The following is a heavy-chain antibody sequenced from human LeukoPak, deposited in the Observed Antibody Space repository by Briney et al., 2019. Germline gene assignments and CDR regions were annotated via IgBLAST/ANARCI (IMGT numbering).Heavy chain of an antibody. CDR3: TTDLYYDILTGYYWGKTDY. D-gene: IGHD3-9*01. J-gene: IGHJ4*02. V-gene: IGHV3-15*01. Sequence: GGSLRLSCAASGFTFSNAWMSWVRQAPGKGLEWVGRIKSKTDGGTTDYAAPVKGRFTISRDDSKNTLYLQTNSLKTEDTAVYYCTTDLYYDILTGYYWGKTDYWGQGTLVTVSS. CDR2: IKSKTDGGTT. CDR1: GFTFSNAW.